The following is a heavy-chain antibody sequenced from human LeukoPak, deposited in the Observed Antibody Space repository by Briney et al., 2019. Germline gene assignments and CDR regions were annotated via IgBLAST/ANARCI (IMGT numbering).Heavy chain of an antibody. D-gene: IGHD4-11*01. CDR1: GYTFRGNY. V-gene: IGHV1-2*02. CDR2: IDANNGDT. J-gene: IGHJ4*02. Sequence: ASVKVSCKASGYTFRGNYIHWLRQAPGQGLEWMGWIDANNGDTKSAQKFQGRVTMSRDTSISTAYMDLSSLSPDDAAVYYCARDPSSVTLYFFDYWGQGALVTVSS. CDR3: ARDPSSVTLYFFDY.